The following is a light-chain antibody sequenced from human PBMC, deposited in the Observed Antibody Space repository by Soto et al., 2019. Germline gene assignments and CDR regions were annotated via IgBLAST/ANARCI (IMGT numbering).Light chain of an antibody. J-gene: IGLJ1*01. Sequence: QSAVTQPPSASGSPGQSVAISCTGTSSNIGSYNFVSWYQQHPGKAPKLIIYEVNKRPSGVPDRFTGSKSGNTASLTVSGLQAEDEADYYCSAFGGNNVFGTGTKVTVL. CDR1: SSNIGSYNF. V-gene: IGLV2-8*01. CDR2: EVN. CDR3: SAFGGNNV.